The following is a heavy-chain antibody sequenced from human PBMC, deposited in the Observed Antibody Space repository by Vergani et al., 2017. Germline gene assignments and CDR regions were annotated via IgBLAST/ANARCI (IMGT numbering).Heavy chain of an antibody. V-gene: IGHV4-61*02. CDR2: IYTSGST. CDR1: GGSISSGSYY. J-gene: IGHJ6*02. CDR3: ARDRAPRGYYYGMDV. Sequence: QVQLQESGPGLVKPSQTLSLTCTVSGGSISSGSYYWSWIRQPAGKGLEWSGRIYTSGSTNYNPSLKSRVTISVDTSKNQFSLKLSSVTAADTAVYYCARDRAPRGYYYGMDVWGQGTTVTVSS. D-gene: IGHD3-10*01.